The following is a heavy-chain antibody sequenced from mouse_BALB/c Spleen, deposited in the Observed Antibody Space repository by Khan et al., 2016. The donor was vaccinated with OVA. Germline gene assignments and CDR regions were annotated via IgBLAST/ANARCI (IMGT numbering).Heavy chain of an antibody. CDR2: IDPPNDDS. CDR3: ATLYGNPLAF. J-gene: IGHJ3*01. Sequence: VQLKQSGAELVKPGASVKLSCSASGFNIKDTYIHWMKQRPEQGLEWIGRIDPPNDDSKYGPKFQATATLTADTSSNTAYLQLSSLTSEDTAVYYCATLYGNPLAFWGQGTLVSVSA. D-gene: IGHD2-1*01. V-gene: IGHV14-3*02. CDR1: GFNIKDTY.